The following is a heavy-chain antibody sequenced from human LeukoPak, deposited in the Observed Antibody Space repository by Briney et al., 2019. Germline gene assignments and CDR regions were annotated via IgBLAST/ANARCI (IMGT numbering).Heavy chain of an antibody. CDR3: ARGRYGTGWYLDAFDI. J-gene: IGHJ3*02. V-gene: IGHV3-7*01. CDR2: IKQDGSDR. D-gene: IGHD6-19*01. Sequence: GGSLRLSCAASGFTFSGYWMNWVRQAPGRGLERVANIKQDGSDRYYVDSVKGRFTVSRDNAKNSLYLQMNSLRDEDTAVYYCARGRYGTGWYLDAFDIWGQGTMVAVSS. CDR1: GFTFSGYW.